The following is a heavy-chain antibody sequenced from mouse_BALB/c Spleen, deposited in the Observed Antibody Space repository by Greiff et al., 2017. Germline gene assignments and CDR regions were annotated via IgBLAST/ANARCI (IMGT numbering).Heavy chain of an antibody. CDR3: ARDHDYGNHYYAMDY. D-gene: IGHD2-1*01. Sequence: DVKLEESGGGLVKPGGSLKLSCAASGFTFSSYAMSWVRQSPEKRLEWVAEISSGGSYTYYPDTVTGRFTISRDNAKNTLYLEMSSLRSEDTAMYYCARDHDYGNHYYAMDYWGQGTSVTVSS. CDR2: ISSGGSYT. CDR1: GFTFSSYA. J-gene: IGHJ4*01. V-gene: IGHV5-9-4*01.